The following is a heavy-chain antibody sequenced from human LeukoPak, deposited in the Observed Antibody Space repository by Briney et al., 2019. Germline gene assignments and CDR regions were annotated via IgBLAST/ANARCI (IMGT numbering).Heavy chain of an antibody. J-gene: IGHJ3*02. V-gene: IGHV5-51*01. Sequence: GESLKISCKGSGYSFTSYWIGWVGQMPGKGLEWMGIIYPGDSHTRYSPSFQGQVTISADKSISTAYLQWSSLKASDTAMYYCASICYDSRACLDAFDIWGQGTMVTVSS. CDR2: IYPGDSHT. CDR3: ASICYDSRACLDAFDI. D-gene: IGHD3-22*01. CDR1: GYSFTSYW.